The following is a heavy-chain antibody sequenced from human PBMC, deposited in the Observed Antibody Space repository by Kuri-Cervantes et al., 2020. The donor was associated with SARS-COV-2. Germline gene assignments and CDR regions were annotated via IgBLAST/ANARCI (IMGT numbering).Heavy chain of an antibody. Sequence: LSLTCAASGFTFSSYAMSWVRQAPGKGLEWVSRINPDGSYTNNADSVKGRFTLSRDNSKNTLYLQMNSLRAEDTAVYYCANRYCSGGSCPDAFDIWGQGTMVTVSS. J-gene: IGHJ3*02. D-gene: IGHD2-15*01. CDR3: ANRYCSGGSCPDAFDI. CDR1: GFTFSSYA. CDR2: INPDGSYT. V-gene: IGHV3-23*01.